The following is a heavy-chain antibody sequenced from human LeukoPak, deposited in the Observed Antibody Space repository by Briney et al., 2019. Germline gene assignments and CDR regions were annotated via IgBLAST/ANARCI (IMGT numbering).Heavy chain of an antibody. Sequence: GSLRLSCAASGFTFSSYVLHWVRPAPGKGLEWVAVISDDGSNKYYAASVKGRFTISRDNSKNTLFLQMSSLRPEDTAVYYCARDYCGGDCSFDYWGQGTLVTVSS. V-gene: IGHV3-30-3*01. CDR3: ARDYCGGDCSFDY. J-gene: IGHJ4*02. D-gene: IGHD2-21*02. CDR2: ISDDGSNK. CDR1: GFTFSSYV.